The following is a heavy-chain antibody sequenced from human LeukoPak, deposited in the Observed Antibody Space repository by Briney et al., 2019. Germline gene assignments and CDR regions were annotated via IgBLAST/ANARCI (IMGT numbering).Heavy chain of an antibody. CDR2: IYPGDSDT. Sequence: GESLKISCKGSGFNFTSYWIGWVRQVPGKGLEWMGIIYPGDSDTRYSPSFQGQVTISADKSISTAYLQWSSLKASDTAMYYCARQEIAAAYSDYWGQGTLVTVSS. D-gene: IGHD6-13*01. CDR3: ARQEIAAAYSDY. J-gene: IGHJ4*02. CDR1: GFNFTSYW. V-gene: IGHV5-51*01.